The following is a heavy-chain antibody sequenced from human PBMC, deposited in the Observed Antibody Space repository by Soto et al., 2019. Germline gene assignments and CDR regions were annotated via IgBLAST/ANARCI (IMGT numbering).Heavy chain of an antibody. CDR3: AREGDSSWVDS. Sequence: QVQLVQSGAEVKKPGSSVIVSCRASGGTFNRHVISWVRQAPAQGLEWMGGIIPILGSSNHARKFKGRVTISADESTGTAYMELSSLTSEDTAVYYCAREGDSSWVDSWGQGTLVTVSS. CDR1: GGTFNRHV. J-gene: IGHJ5*01. D-gene: IGHD2-21*01. V-gene: IGHV1-69*01. CDR2: IIPILGSS.